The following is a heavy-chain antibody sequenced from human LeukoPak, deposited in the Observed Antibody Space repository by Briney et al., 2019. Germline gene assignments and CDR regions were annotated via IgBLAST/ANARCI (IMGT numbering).Heavy chain of an antibody. CDR3: AREYCSSTSCLYDY. CDR1: GFTFSSYN. V-gene: IGHV3-48*01. D-gene: IGHD2-2*01. Sequence: GGSLRLSCAASGFTFSSYNMNWVRQAPGKGLEWISYITTSGGTIYYADSVKGRFTISRDKAKNSLYLQMNSLRAEDTAVYYCAREYCSSTSCLYDYWGQGTLVTVSS. CDR2: ITTSGGTI. J-gene: IGHJ4*02.